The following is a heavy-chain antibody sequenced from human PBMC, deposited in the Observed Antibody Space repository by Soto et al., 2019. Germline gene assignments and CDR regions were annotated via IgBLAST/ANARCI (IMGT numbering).Heavy chain of an antibody. Sequence: ASVKVSGKPSGYTFTSYYVHWVRQAPGQGLEWRGIINPSGGSTSYAQKFQGRVTMTSDTSASTVFIEVSSLRSEDTAVYYCARRYSSGDDALDIWG. CDR1: GYTFTSYY. CDR3: ARRYSSGDDALDI. CDR2: INPSGGST. V-gene: IGHV1-46*01. D-gene: IGHD6-19*01. J-gene: IGHJ3*02.